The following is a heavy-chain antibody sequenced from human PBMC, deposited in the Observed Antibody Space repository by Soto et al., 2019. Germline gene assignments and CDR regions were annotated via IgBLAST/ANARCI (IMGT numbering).Heavy chain of an antibody. CDR1: GGSVSSGSYY. D-gene: IGHD2-2*01. CDR2: IYYSGST. CDR3: ARRPAANIGGYYYYYGMDV. J-gene: IGHJ6*02. V-gene: IGHV4-61*01. Sequence: PSETLSLTCTVSGGSVSSGSYYWSWIRQPPGKGLEWIGYIYYSGSTNYNPSLKSRVTISVDTSKNQFSLKLSSVTAADTAVYYCARRPAANIGGYYYYYGMDVWGQGTTVTVSS.